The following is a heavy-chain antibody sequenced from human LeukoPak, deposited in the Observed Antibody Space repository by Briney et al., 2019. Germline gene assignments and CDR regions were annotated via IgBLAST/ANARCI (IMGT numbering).Heavy chain of an antibody. D-gene: IGHD4-17*01. CDR1: GYTFTSYD. J-gene: IGHJ5*02. V-gene: IGHV1-8*01. Sequence: VASVKVSCKASGYTFTSYDFNWVRQATGQRPEWMGWMSPNSGDTGYAQKFQDRVTMTRNTSISTAYMELSSLRSEDTAVYYCARAPGTTVTNWFDPWGQGTLVTVSS. CDR2: MSPNSGDT. CDR3: ARAPGTTVTNWFDP.